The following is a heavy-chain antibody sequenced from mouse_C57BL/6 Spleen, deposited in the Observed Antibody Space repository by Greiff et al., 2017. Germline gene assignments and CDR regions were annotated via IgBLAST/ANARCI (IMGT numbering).Heavy chain of an antibody. D-gene: IGHD3-3*01. J-gene: IGHJ2*01. V-gene: IGHV1-55*01. CDR2: IYPGSGST. CDR3: ARGGDAFDY. CDR1: GYTFTSYW. Sequence: QVQLKQPGAELVKPGASVKMSCKASGYTFTSYWITWVKQRPGQGLEWIGDIYPGSGSTNYNEKFKSKATMTVDTSSSTAYMQLSSLTSEDSAVYYCARGGDAFDYWGQGTTLTVSS.